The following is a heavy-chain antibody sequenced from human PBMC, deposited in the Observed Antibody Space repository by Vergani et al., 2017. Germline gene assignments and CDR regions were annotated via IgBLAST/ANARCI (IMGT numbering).Heavy chain of an antibody. V-gene: IGHV3-11*04. CDR2: ISSSGSTI. CDR3: ARVRRYYEXSGYYYEGRVFFDY. D-gene: IGHD3-22*01. CDR1: GFTFSDYY. J-gene: IGHJ4*02. Sequence: QVQLVESGGGLVKPGGSLRLSCAASGFTFSDYYMSWIRQAPGKGLEWVSYISSSGSTIYYADSVKGRFTISRDNAKNSLYLQMNSLRAEDTAVYYCARVRRYYEXSGYYYEGRVFFDYWGQGTLVTVSS.